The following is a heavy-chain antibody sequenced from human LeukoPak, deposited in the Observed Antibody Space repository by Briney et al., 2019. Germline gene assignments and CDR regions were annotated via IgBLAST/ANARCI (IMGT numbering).Heavy chain of an antibody. J-gene: IGHJ6*02. V-gene: IGHV3-7*01. CDR2: IKQDGSEK. CDR1: GFTFSSYW. D-gene: IGHD2-15*01. Sequence: SGGSLRLSCAASGFTFSSYWMSWVRQAPGKGPEWVASIKQDGSEKYYVDSVKGRFTISRDNAKNSLSLQMNSLRAEDMAVYYCARDDWAASGFYGMDVWGRGTTVTVSS. CDR3: ARDDWAASGFYGMDV.